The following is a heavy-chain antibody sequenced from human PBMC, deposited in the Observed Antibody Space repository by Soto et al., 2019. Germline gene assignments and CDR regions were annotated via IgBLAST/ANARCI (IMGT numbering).Heavy chain of an antibody. CDR2: IIPMFGTA. CDR3: ARGWGYDSNDYYYAY. CDR1: GGTFSRHA. Sequence: VQLVQSGAEVRKPGSSVKVSCKASGGTFSRHAISWVRQAPGQGLEWMGGIIPMFGTANHAQKFQGRATIIADESTSTVYMELSSLRSEDTAMYYCARGWGYDSNDYYYAYWGQGTLVIVSS. D-gene: IGHD3-22*01. V-gene: IGHV1-69*01. J-gene: IGHJ4*02.